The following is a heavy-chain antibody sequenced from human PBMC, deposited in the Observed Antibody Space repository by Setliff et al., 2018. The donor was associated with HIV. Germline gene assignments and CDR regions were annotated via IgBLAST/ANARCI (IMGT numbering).Heavy chain of an antibody. J-gene: IGHJ4*02. CDR1: GFSFSGYA. CDR3: ARDPDTSGWYGHFDY. V-gene: IGHV3-30*04. CDR2: ISFDGSNK. Sequence: PGGSLRLSCAASGFSFSGYAMHWVRQAPGKGLEWVAVISFDGSNKYYTDSVKGRFTISRDNSKDTLYVQMNSLRPDDTAVYYCARDPDTSGWYGHFDYWGQGTLVTVSS. D-gene: IGHD6-19*01.